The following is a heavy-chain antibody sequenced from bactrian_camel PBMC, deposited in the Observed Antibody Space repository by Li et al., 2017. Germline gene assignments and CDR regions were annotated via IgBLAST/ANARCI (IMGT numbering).Heavy chain of an antibody. J-gene: IGHJ6*01. V-gene: IGHV3S55*01. D-gene: IGHD5*01. CDR1: GYTGTGY. Sequence: HVQLVESGGGSVQAGGSLRLSCVLYGYTGTGYWGWFRQAPGKEREGVAAIGPGGRTICADSVKGRFTISQDNAENTVYLQMNNLKPEDTAMYYCARAQTRLACGGTWSRFGGWGQGTQVTVS. CDR2: IGPGGRT. CDR3: ARAQTRLACGGTWSRFGG.